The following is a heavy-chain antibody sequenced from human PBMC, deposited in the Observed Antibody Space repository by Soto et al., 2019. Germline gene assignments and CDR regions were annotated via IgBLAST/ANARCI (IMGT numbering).Heavy chain of an antibody. CDR3: ARLASSSSWANFDY. V-gene: IGHV4-59*01. J-gene: IGHJ4*02. CDR1: GGSISSYY. Sequence: PSETLSLTCTVSGGSISSYYWSWIRQPPGKGLEWIGYIRDSGSTNYNPSLKSRVTISVDTSKNQFSLKLSSVTAADTAVYYCARLASSSSWANFDYWGQGTLVTVSS. D-gene: IGHD6-13*01. CDR2: IRDSGST.